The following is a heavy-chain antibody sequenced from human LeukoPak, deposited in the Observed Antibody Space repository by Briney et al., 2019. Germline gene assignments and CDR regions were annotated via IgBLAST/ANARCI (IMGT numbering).Heavy chain of an antibody. Sequence: SETLSLTCTVSGGSISSYYWSWIRQPPGKGLEWIGYIYYSGSTNYNPSLKSRVTISVDTSKNQFSLKLSSVTAADTAVYYCARGPSFITMVRGVNFDYWGQGTLVTVSS. D-gene: IGHD3-10*01. V-gene: IGHV4-59*12. CDR1: GGSISSYY. CDR3: ARGPSFITMVRGVNFDY. J-gene: IGHJ4*02. CDR2: IYYSGST.